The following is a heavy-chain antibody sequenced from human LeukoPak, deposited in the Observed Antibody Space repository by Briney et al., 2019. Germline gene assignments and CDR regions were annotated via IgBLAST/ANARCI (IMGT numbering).Heavy chain of an antibody. V-gene: IGHV1-2*02. D-gene: IGHD3-10*01. CDR2: INPNSGGT. CDR3: ARLGFSTMVRGWRPRREYFDY. CDR1: GYTFTGYY. J-gene: IGHJ4*02. Sequence: ASVKVSCKASGYTFTGYYMHWVRQAPGQGLEWMGWINPNSGGTNYAQKFQGRVTMTRDTSISTAYMELSRLRSDDTAVYYCARLGFSTMVRGWRPRREYFDYWGQGTLVTVSS.